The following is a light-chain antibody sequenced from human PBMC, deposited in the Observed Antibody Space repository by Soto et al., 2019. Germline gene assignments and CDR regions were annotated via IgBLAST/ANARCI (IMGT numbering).Light chain of an antibody. Sequence: EIVLTQSPATLSLSPGEKATLSGRASQSVTTTLPWYQQKPGQAPRLLIYDASNRATGIPARFSGSGSGTDFTLTISSLEPEDFAVYYCQQRSNWPPLFTFGPGTKVDIK. V-gene: IGKV3-11*01. CDR1: QSVTTT. J-gene: IGKJ3*01. CDR2: DAS. CDR3: QQRSNWPPLFT.